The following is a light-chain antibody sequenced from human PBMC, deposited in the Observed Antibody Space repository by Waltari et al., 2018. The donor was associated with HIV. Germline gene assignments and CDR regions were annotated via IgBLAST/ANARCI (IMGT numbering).Light chain of an antibody. V-gene: IGLV1-44*01. J-gene: IGLJ2*01. CDR2: SNN. CDR3: AAWDESLNGPV. CDR1: SSNSGSNT. Sequence: SVLTQPPSASGTPGQRVTISCSGSSSNSGSNTVTWYQQLPGPAPKLLIYSNNQRPSGVPDRFSGSKSGTSASLAISGLQSEDEADYYCAAWDESLNGPVFGGGTKLTVL.